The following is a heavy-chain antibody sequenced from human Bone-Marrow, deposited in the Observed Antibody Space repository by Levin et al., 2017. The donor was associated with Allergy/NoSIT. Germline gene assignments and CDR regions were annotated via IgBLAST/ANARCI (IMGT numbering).Heavy chain of an antibody. Sequence: SETLSLTCTVSGGSISSSSYYWGWIRQPPGKGLEWIGSIYYSGSTYYNPSLKSRVTISVDTSKNQFSLKLSSVTAADTAVYYCARAGYCISTSGYDRFDYWGQGTLVTVSS. CDR2: IYYSGST. CDR3: ARAGYCISTSGYDRFDY. D-gene: IGHD2-2*01. CDR1: GGSISSSSYY. V-gene: IGHV4-39*07. J-gene: IGHJ4*02.